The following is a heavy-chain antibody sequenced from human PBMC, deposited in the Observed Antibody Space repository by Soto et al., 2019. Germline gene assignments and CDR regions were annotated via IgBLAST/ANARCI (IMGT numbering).Heavy chain of an antibody. CDR2: IYYSGST. J-gene: IGHJ5*02. V-gene: IGHV4-39*01. D-gene: IGHD5-18*01. CDR1: GGSISSSSYY. Sequence: SETLSLTCTVSGGSISSSSYYWGWIRQPPGKGLEWIGSIYYSGSTYYNPSLKSRVTISVDTSKNQFSLKLSSVTAADTAVYYCARHPATRGYSYGFDWFDPWGQGTLVTVSS. CDR3: ARHPATRGYSYGFDWFDP.